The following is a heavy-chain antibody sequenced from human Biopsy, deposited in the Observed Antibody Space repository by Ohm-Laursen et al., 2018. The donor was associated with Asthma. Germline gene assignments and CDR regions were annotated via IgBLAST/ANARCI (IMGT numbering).Heavy chain of an antibody. CDR1: GGTLNTYV. J-gene: IGHJ4*02. CDR2: INSVFGTT. V-gene: IGHV1-69*01. CDR3: ARKAGSCISRACDSLAF. D-gene: IGHD2-2*01. Sequence: SSVKVSCKSLGGTLNTYVIGWVRQAPGQGLEWMGGINSVFGTTTYPQKFQDRVTITADDSTSTVYMELSSLRSEDTAVYYCARKAGSCISRACDSLAFWGQGTLVTVSS.